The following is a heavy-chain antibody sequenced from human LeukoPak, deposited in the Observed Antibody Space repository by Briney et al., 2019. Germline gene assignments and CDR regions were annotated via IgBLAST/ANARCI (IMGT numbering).Heavy chain of an antibody. V-gene: IGHV4-39*01. D-gene: IGHD3-16*01. CDR1: GGSISGSSYY. Sequence: SETLSLTCTVSGGSISGSSYYWGWIRQPPGKGLEWIGSIYYSGSTYYNPSLKSRVTISIDTSKNQFSLKLNSVTATDTAVYYCAVGFGFDYWGQGTLVTVSS. CDR3: AVGFGFDY. J-gene: IGHJ4*02. CDR2: IYYSGST.